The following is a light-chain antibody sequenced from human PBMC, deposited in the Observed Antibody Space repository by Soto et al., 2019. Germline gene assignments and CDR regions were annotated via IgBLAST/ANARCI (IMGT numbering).Light chain of an antibody. Sequence: DIVLTQSQSTLSASPVEIATLSCRASQSISSNLAWYQQKPGQAPRLLMFRTSSRATGFPARFSGSGPGTEFNLTISSLQSEDFGVYYCQQYNNWPRATFGGGTKVDIK. CDR1: QSISSN. V-gene: IGKV3-15*01. CDR2: RTS. CDR3: QQYNNWPRAT. J-gene: IGKJ4*01.